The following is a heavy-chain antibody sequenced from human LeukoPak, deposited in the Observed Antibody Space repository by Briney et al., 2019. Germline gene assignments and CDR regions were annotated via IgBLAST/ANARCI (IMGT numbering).Heavy chain of an antibody. V-gene: IGHV3-21*01. D-gene: IGHD3-22*01. CDR1: GFTFSTYT. J-gene: IGHJ4*02. CDR2: ISSSSSYI. Sequence: PGGSLRLSFAASGFTFSTYTMNWVRQAPGKGLEWVSSISSSSSYIYYADSVKGRFTISRDNAKKSVYLQMNSLRAEDTAVYYCAKDRPNYYESNGHYYRRDGDYWGQGTLVTVS. CDR3: AKDRPNYYESNGHYYRRDGDY.